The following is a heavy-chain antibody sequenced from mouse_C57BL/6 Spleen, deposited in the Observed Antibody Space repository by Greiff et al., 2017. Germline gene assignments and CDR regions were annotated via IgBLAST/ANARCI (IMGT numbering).Heavy chain of an antibody. CDR3: ARHYYGHAMDY. CDR2: ISSGSSTI. D-gene: IGHD1-1*01. Sequence: EVQVVESGGGLVKPGGSLKLSCAASGFTFSDYGMHWVRQAPEKGLEWVAYISSGSSTIYYADTVKGRFTISRDNAKNTLFLQMTSLRSEDTAMYYCARHYYGHAMDYWGQGTSVTVSS. CDR1: GFTFSDYG. V-gene: IGHV5-17*01. J-gene: IGHJ4*01.